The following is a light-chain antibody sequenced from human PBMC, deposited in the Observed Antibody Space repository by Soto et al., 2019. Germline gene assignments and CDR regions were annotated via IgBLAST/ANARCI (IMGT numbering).Light chain of an antibody. J-gene: IGLJ1*01. CDR1: SSDVGGYNY. Sequence: QPVLTQPPSGSGSPGQSGSISCTGTSSDVGGYNYVSWYQQHPGKAPKLMIYEVSKRPSGVPDRFSGSKSGNTASLTVSGLQAEDEADYYCSSYAGSNNRYVFGTGTKVTVL. CDR2: EVS. V-gene: IGLV2-8*01. CDR3: SSYAGSNNRYV.